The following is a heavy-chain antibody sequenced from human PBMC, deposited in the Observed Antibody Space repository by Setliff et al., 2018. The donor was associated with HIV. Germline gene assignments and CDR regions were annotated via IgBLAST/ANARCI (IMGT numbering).Heavy chain of an antibody. CDR1: GGTFSDYA. D-gene: IGHD1-26*01. V-gene: IGHV1-18*01. CDR2: ISSYSDNT. J-gene: IGHJ3*02. Sequence: ASVKVSCKASGGTFSDYAIYWLRQAPGQGLEWMGWISSYSDNTFYARSLQGRVTMTTDTASSTSYMELRSLRSDDTAMYYCARIRAGALLNAFDIWAQGTMVTVSS. CDR3: ARIRAGALLNAFDI.